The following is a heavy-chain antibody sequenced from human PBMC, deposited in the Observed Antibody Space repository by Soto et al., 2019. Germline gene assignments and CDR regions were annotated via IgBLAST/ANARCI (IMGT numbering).Heavy chain of an antibody. J-gene: IGHJ2*01. Sequence: ASVKVSCKASGYTFTSYYMHWVRQAPGQGLGWMGIMSPSAGSTSYAQKFQGRVTMTRDTSTSTVYMELSSLISEDTAVYYCARAGGYSQGYFDLWGRGTLVTVSS. CDR1: GYTFTSYY. V-gene: IGHV1-46*01. CDR2: MSPSAGST. D-gene: IGHD5-18*01. CDR3: ARAGGYSQGYFDL.